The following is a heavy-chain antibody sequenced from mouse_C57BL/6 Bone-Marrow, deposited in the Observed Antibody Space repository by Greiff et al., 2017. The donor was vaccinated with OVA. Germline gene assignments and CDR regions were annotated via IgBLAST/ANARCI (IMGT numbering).Heavy chain of an antibody. V-gene: IGHV5-4*01. Sequence: EVQLMESGGGLVKPGGSLKLSCAASGFTFSSYAMSWVRQTPEKRLEWVATISDGGSYTYYPDNVKGRFTISRDNAKNNLYLQMSHLKSEDTAMYYCARSLAMDYWGQGTSVTVSS. J-gene: IGHJ4*01. CDR2: ISDGGSYT. CDR1: GFTFSSYA. CDR3: ARSLAMDY.